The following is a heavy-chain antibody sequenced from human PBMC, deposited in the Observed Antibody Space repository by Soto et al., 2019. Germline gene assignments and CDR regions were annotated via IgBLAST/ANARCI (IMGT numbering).Heavy chain of an antibody. V-gene: IGHV3-64D*06. D-gene: IGHD4-17*01. CDR3: VKGMTTVTYDY. CDR2: ISSNGGST. CDR1: VFTFSSYA. J-gene: IGHJ4*02. Sequence: GGSLRLSCSASVFTFSSYAMHWVRQAPGKGLEYVSAISSNGGSTYYADSVKGRFTISRDNSKNTLYLQMSSLRAEDTAVYYCVKGMTTVTYDYWGQGTPVTVSS.